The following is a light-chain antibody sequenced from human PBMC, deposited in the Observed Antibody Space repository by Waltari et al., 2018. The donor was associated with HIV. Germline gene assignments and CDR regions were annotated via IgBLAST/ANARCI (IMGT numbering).Light chain of an antibody. Sequence: QSVLTQPPSVSAAPGQKVTISCSGGSSNIGKNYVSWYQQSPGTAPRLRIYEDTNLRSVLPDRFSGSKSATSATLDITGLQTGDEADYYCASWDSSLSVGVFGGGTRLTVL. CDR1: SSNIGKNY. CDR3: ASWDSSLSVGV. CDR2: EDT. V-gene: IGLV1-51*02. J-gene: IGLJ3*02.